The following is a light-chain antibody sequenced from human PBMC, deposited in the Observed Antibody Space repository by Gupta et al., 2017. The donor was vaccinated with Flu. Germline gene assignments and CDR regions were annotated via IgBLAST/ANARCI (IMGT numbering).Light chain of an antibody. Sequence: DIVMTQSPDSLAVSLGERATINCKSSQSVLYSSNNKKYLAWYQQKPGQPPKLLIYWASTREYGVPDRFSGSGSGTDFTLTISSRQAEDVAVYYCQQYHGTPLTFGQGTQLEIK. CDR2: WAS. J-gene: IGKJ5*01. V-gene: IGKV4-1*01. CDR3: QQYHGTPLT. CDR1: QSVLYSSNNKKY.